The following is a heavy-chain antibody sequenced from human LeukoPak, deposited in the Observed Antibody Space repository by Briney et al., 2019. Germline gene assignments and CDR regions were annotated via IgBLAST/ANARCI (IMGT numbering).Heavy chain of an antibody. CDR1: GFSFSTY. Sequence: PGGSLRLSCAASGFSFSTYMHWVRQAPGKGLEWVAFIWYDGSNKYYADSVKGRFTISRDNSKNTLYLQMNSLRAEDTAVYYCAKEPTAYSGYDSYFDYWGQGTLVTVSS. CDR3: AKEPTAYSGYDSYFDY. D-gene: IGHD5-12*01. CDR2: IWYDGSNK. J-gene: IGHJ4*02. V-gene: IGHV3-30*02.